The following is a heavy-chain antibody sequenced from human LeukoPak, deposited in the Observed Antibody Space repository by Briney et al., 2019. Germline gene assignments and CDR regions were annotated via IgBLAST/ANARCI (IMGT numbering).Heavy chain of an antibody. J-gene: IGHJ4*02. CDR1: GYTFTNYG. D-gene: IGHD1-26*01. CDR2: ISAYNGNT. Sequence: GASVKVSCKASGYTFTNYGISWVRQAPGQGLEWMGWISAYNGNTNYAQKLQGRVTMTRDTSTSTAYMELRSLRSDDTAIYYCARESEYSGTYYFNYWGQGTLVTVSS. V-gene: IGHV1-18*01. CDR3: ARESEYSGTYYFNY.